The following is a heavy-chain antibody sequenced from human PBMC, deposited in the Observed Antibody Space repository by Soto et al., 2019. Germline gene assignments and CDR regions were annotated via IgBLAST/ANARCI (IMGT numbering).Heavy chain of an antibody. CDR2: IYYSGST. CDR1: GGSISSGGYY. J-gene: IGHJ4*02. CDR3: ARATYSSSPLYYFDY. V-gene: IGHV4-31*03. D-gene: IGHD6-6*01. Sequence: SETLSLTCTVSGGSISSGGYYWSWIRQHPGKGLEWIGYIYYSGSTYYNPSLKSRVTISVDTSKNQFSLKLSTVTAADTAVYYCARATYSSSPLYYFDYWGQGTLVTVSS.